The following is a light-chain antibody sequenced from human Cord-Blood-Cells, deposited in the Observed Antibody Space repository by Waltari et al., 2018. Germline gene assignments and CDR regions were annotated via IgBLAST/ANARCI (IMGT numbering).Light chain of an antibody. J-gene: IGLJ1*01. Sequence: SYELTQPSSVSVSPGQTARITCSGDVLAKKYARWFQQKPGQVPVLVIYKDSERPSGIPERFSGSSSGTTVTLTISGAQVEDEADYYCYSAADNNLVFGTGTKVTVL. CDR3: YSAADNNLV. V-gene: IGLV3-27*01. CDR1: VLAKKY. CDR2: KDS.